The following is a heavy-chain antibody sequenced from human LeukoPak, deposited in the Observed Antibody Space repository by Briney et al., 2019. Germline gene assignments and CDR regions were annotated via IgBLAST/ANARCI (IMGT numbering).Heavy chain of an antibody. CDR2: ISYDGSNK. D-gene: IGHD2-15*01. CDR3: VRGGPSTWS. CDR1: GFTFSSYG. V-gene: IGHV3-30*03. Sequence: SGGSLRLSCAASGFTFSSYGMHWVRQAPGKGLEWVAVISYDGSNKYYADSVKGRFTISRDDAKNMLFLQMNSLRAEDTAVYYCVRGGPSTWSWGQGTLVTVSS. J-gene: IGHJ5*02.